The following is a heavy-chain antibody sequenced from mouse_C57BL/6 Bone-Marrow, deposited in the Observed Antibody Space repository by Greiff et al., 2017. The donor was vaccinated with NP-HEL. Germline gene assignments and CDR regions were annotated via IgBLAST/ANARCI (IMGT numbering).Heavy chain of an antibody. Sequence: QVQLKESGPGILQPSQTRSRTGSFAGFSRSTVGMGVGGIGQPSGKGLEWLAHIWWEDDKYYNPALKSRLTISKDTTKNQVFLKITNVDTADTATYYCARPHPYDFDYWGQGTTLTVSS. D-gene: IGHD1-1*01. J-gene: IGHJ2*01. CDR2: IWWEDDK. CDR1: GFSRSTVGMG. CDR3: ARPHPYDFDY. V-gene: IGHV8-8*01.